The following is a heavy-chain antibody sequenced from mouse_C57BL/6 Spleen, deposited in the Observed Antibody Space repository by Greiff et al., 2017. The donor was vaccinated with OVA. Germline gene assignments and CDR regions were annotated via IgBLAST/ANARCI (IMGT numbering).Heavy chain of an antibody. V-gene: IGHV1-15*01. CDR1: GYTFTDYE. J-gene: IGHJ4*01. Sequence: QVQLQQSGAELVRPGASVTLSCKASGYTFTDYELHWVKQTPVHGLEWIGAIDPETGGTASNQKFKGKAILTADKSSSTAYMELRSLTSEDSAVYYCTRYDAYTGDYYAMDYWGQGTSVTVSS. CDR3: TRYDAYTGDYYAMDY. CDR2: IDPETGGT. D-gene: IGHD2-3*01.